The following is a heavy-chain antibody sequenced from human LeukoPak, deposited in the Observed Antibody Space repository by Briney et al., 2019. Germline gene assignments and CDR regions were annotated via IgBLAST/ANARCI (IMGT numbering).Heavy chain of an antibody. CDR2: IYNSGSP. D-gene: IGHD3-22*01. J-gene: IGHJ4*02. CDR3: ARVDSSGYYTFFDY. Sequence: PSGTLSLTCTVSGGSISSHNWNWIRQPPGKGLEWIGDIYNSGSPNYNPSLKSRVTISVDTSKNQFSLKLSSVTAADTAEYYCARVDSSGYYTFFDYWGQGTLVTVSS. CDR1: GGSISSHN. V-gene: IGHV4-59*11.